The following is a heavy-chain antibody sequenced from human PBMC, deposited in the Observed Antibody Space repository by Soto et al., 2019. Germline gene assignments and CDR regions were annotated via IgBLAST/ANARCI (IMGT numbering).Heavy chain of an antibody. J-gene: IGHJ6*02. V-gene: IGHV5-51*01. D-gene: IGHD2-2*01. CDR1: GYNFTRYW. CDR2: IHPGDSDT. CDR3: ARQVVVVPAATSGYGMDV. Sequence: PGESLKISCKGFGYNFTRYWIGWVRQMPGKGLEWMGIIHPGDSDTRYSPSFQGQVTISADKSISTAYLQWSSLKASDTAMYYCARQVVVVPAATSGYGMDVWGQGTTVTVSS.